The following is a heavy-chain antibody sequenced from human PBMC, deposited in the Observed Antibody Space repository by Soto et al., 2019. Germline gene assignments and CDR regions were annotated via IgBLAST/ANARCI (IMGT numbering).Heavy chain of an antibody. CDR2: ISSSSSYI. CDR3: ARETQAYYYYGMDV. CDR1: GFTVSTNY. J-gene: IGHJ6*02. Sequence: GGSLRLSCAASGFTVSTNYMSWVRQAPGKGLEWVSSISSSSSYIYYADSVKGRFTISRDNAKNSLYLQMNSLRAEDTAVYYCARETQAYYYYGMDVWGQGTTVTVSS. V-gene: IGHV3-21*01.